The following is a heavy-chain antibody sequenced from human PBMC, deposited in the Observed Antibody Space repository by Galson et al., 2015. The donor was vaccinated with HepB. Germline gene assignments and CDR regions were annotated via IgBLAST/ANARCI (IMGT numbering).Heavy chain of an antibody. CDR3: ARDPLGYCSSTSCYDLPYAFDI. CDR1: GYTFTSYG. J-gene: IGHJ3*02. D-gene: IGHD2-2*01. CDR2: ISAYNGNT. V-gene: IGHV1-18*01. Sequence: SVKVSCKASGYTFTSYGISWVRQAPGQGLEWMGWISAYNGNTNYAQKLQGRVTMTTDTSTSTAYMELRSLRSDDTAVYYCARDPLGYCSSTSCYDLPYAFDIWGQGTMVTVSS.